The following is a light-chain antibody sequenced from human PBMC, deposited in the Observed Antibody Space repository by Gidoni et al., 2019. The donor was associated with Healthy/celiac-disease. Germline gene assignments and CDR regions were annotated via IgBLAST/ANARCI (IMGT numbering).Light chain of an antibody. Sequence: QSVLTQPPSVSAPPGQKVTISCSGSSSNIGNNYVSWYQQLPGTAPKLLFYENNKRPSGIPDRFSGSKSGTSATLGITGLQTGDEADYYCGTWDSSLSAGVFGGGTKLTVL. V-gene: IGLV1-51*02. CDR2: ENN. J-gene: IGLJ2*01. CDR3: GTWDSSLSAGV. CDR1: SSNIGNNY.